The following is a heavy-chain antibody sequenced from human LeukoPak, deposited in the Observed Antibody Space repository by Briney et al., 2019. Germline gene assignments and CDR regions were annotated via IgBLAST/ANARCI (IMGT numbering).Heavy chain of an antibody. Sequence: SETLSLTCAVYGGTFSGYYWSWLRQFPGKGLEWIGEINHSGTTNQKPSLKSRFAISADTSKNQFSLRFTSVNAADTAIYYCARGVQSHYYDSSGYGRYFDSWGQGTPVTVSS. D-gene: IGHD3-22*01. CDR3: ARGVQSHYYDSSGYGRYFDS. CDR1: GGTFSGYY. V-gene: IGHV4-34*01. J-gene: IGHJ4*02. CDR2: INHSGTT.